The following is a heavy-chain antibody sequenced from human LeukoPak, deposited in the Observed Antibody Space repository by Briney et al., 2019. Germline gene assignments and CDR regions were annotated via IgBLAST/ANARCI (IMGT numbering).Heavy chain of an antibody. V-gene: IGHV3-23*01. Sequence: GGSLRLSCAASGFTFSSCALIWVRQAPGKGLEWVAGISGSGVSTFYAGSVKGRFTISRDNSKNTLFLQMNSLRAEDTAIYYCAKEGYPADDYWGQGTLVTVSS. CDR3: AKEGYPADDY. CDR2: ISGSGVST. J-gene: IGHJ4*02. CDR1: GFTFSSCA. D-gene: IGHD2-2*01.